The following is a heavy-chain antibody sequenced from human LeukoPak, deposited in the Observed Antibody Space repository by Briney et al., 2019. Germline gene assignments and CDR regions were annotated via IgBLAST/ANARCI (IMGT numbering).Heavy chain of an antibody. CDR1: GGSISSGDYY. Sequence: SETLSLTCTVSGGSISSGDYYWSWTRQPPGKGVEWIGYISSSGRTYYKPSLKSRFTVSMYTSRNQFSLTVSSVTAADTAVFYCARGQYGSGIAYWGQGTLVTVSS. D-gene: IGHD3-10*01. V-gene: IGHV4-30-4*01. CDR3: ARGQYGSGIAY. CDR2: ISSSGRT. J-gene: IGHJ4*02.